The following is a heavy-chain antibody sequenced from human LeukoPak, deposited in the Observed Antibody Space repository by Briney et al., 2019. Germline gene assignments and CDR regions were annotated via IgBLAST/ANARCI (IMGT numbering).Heavy chain of an antibody. Sequence: SETLSLTCTVSGGSLSGGHWSWIRQPPGRGLQRIAYVYTSGSTNSHPSLQRRFTISADTTNRQLALKLIAVTAADTAVYYCSKSYFDYSTYYSYYFNLWGQGALVTVSS. J-gene: IGHJ4*02. D-gene: IGHD4-11*01. CDR3: SKSYFDYSTYYSYYFNL. CDR1: GGSLSGGH. V-gene: IGHV4-4*09. CDR2: VYTSGST.